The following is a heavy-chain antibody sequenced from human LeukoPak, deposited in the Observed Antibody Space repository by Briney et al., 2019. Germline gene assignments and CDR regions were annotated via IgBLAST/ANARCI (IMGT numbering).Heavy chain of an antibody. CDR2: IYYSGST. D-gene: IGHD3-3*01. V-gene: IGHV4-59*01. CDR3: ARAITIFGVVDAFDI. CDR1: GGSISSYY. J-gene: IGHJ3*02. Sequence: SETLSLTCTVSGGSISSYYWSWIRQPPGKGLEWIGYIYYSGSTNYNPSLKSRVTISVDTSKNQFSLKLSSVTAADTAVHYCARAITIFGVVDAFDIWGQGTMVTVSS.